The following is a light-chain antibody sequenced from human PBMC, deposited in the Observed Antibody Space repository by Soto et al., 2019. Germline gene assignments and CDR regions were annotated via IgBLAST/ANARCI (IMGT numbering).Light chain of an antibody. CDR1: QSPSGY. CDR2: DAS. Sequence: EIVLTQSPATLSLSPGERATLSCRASQSPSGYLAWYQQRPGQAPRLLIYDASSRANGIPVRFTGSGSGTDFRLTISSLEPEDFAVYYCQQGSTWPTFGQGTRVDIK. V-gene: IGKV3-11*01. J-gene: IGKJ1*01. CDR3: QQGSTWPT.